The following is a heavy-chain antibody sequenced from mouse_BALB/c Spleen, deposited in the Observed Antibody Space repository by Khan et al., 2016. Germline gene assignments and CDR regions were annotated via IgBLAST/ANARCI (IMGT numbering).Heavy chain of an antibody. J-gene: IGHJ2*01. CDR1: GDSITSGY. CDR2: ISYSGST. D-gene: IGHD6-1*01. V-gene: IGHV3-8*02. CDR3: VGHNGHFFDY. Sequence: MQLEESGPSLVKPSQTLSLTCSVSGDSITSGYWNWIRKFPGNKLEYMGYISYSGSTYYNPSLKSRISITRDTSKSQYYLQLNSVTTEDTATYXCVGHNGHFFDYGGQGTTLTVSS.